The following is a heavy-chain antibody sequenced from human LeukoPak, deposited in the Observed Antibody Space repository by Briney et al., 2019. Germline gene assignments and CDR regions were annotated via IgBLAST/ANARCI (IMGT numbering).Heavy chain of an antibody. V-gene: IGHV1-2*02. Sequence: ASVKVSCKASGYTFADYFIHWVRQAPGQGLEWMGWISPNSGDTNYAQKFQGRVTMTRDTSINTAYMELSSLRSDDTAVYYCAKIAYSSGLSRYWGQGPLVTVSS. J-gene: IGHJ4*02. D-gene: IGHD3-22*01. CDR2: ISPNSGDT. CDR3: AKIAYSSGLSRY. CDR1: GYTFADYF.